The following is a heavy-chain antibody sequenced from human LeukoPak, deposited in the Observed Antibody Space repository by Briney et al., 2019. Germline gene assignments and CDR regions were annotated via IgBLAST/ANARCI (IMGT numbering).Heavy chain of an antibody. D-gene: IGHD3-3*01. CDR2: IRYDGSNK. J-gene: IGHJ3*02. CDR1: GFTFSSYG. CDR3: AREYYDFWSGFIWGAFDI. V-gene: IGHV3-33*08. Sequence: PGGSLRLSCAGSGFTFSSYGMHWVRQAPGKGLEWVAFIRYDGSNKYYADSVKGRFTISRDNAKNSLYLQMNSLRAEDTAVYYCAREYYDFWSGFIWGAFDIWGQGTMVTVSS.